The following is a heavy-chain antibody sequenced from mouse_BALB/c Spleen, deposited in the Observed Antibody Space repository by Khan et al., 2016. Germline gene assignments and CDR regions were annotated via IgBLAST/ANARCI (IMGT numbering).Heavy chain of an antibody. CDR2: IDPESGDT. J-gene: IGHJ2*01. CDR3: NAICYGNYIYFAY. V-gene: IGHV14-4*02. D-gene: IGHD2-1*01. CDR1: AFTINAYY. Sequence: EVQLQESGAELVRSGASVKFSCTASAFTINAYYIHWVKQRPEQGLEWIGWIDPESGDTEYVPKFHGKATVTADTSSNTAYLQLSSLTSEATAVSYYNAICYGNYIYFAYWGQGTPLTVSS.